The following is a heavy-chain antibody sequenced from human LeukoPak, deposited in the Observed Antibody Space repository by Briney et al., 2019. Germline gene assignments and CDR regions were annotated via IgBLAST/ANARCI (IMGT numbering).Heavy chain of an antibody. CDR2: IYYRGGT. CDR3: ARTTKRYYYGSRWFDP. J-gene: IGHJ5*02. CDR1: SGSISSGSYY. V-gene: IGHV4-39*07. D-gene: IGHD3-10*01. Sequence: PSETLSLTCTVSSGSISSGSYYWGWIRQPPGKGLEWIGSIYYRGGTYYNPSLKSRVTISVDTSKNQFSLKLSSVTAADTAVYYCARTTKRYYYGSRWFDPWGQGTLVTVSS.